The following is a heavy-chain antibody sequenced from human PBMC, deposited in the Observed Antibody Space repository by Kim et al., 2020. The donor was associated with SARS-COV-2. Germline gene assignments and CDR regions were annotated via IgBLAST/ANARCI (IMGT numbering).Heavy chain of an antibody. D-gene: IGHD6-19*01. CDR1: GDSINSNDKY. CDR3: ARQHSGGRRHLDY. V-gene: IGHV4-39*01. CDR2: LSHSGRT. Sequence: SETLSLTCAVSGDSINSNDKYWDWIRQPPQKGLEWIGTLSHSGRTYYNASLKSRVTIFMETSKNQFSLRLNSVTAADTATYFCARQHSGGRRHLDYWGQGTLVTVSS. J-gene: IGHJ4*02.